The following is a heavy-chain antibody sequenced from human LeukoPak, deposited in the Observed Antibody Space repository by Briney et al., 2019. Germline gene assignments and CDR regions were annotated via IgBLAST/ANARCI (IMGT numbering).Heavy chain of an antibody. D-gene: IGHD6-19*01. CDR1: GFTFDDYA. J-gene: IGHJ4*02. CDR2: ISGDGGST. CDR3: ARSSGWYG. V-gene: IGHV3-43*02. Sequence: PGRSLRLSCAASGFTFDDYAMHWVRQAPGKGLEWVSLISGDGGSTYYADSVKGRFTISRDNAKNSLYLQMNSLRAEDTAVYYCARSSGWYGWGQGTLVTVSS.